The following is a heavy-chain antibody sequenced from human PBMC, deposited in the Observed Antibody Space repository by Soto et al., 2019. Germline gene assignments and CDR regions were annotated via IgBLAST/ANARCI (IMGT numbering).Heavy chain of an antibody. V-gene: IGHV3-23*01. CDR1: GFTFNIYG. J-gene: IGHJ4*02. Sequence: EVQLLESGGGLVQPGESLRLSCAASGFTFNIYGMTWVRQAPGKGLEWVSAIGGGGDTTYYADPVKGRFTISRDNSENTLYLQMNSLRAEDTAVYYCAKIRDGYIVKWGQGTLVTVSS. CDR2: IGGGGDTT. D-gene: IGHD5-12*01. CDR3: AKIRDGYIVK.